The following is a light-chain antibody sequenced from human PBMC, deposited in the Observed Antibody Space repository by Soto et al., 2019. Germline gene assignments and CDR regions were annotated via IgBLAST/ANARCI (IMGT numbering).Light chain of an antibody. Sequence: EIVLTQSPGTLSLSPRERATLSCRASQSVTSTHLAWYQQKPGQAPRLLIYAASSRATGIPDRFSGSGSGTGFTLTISRLEPEDFAVYYCQQYGSSPWTFGQGTKVEIK. CDR2: AAS. V-gene: IGKV3-20*01. CDR3: QQYGSSPWT. J-gene: IGKJ1*01. CDR1: QSVTSTH.